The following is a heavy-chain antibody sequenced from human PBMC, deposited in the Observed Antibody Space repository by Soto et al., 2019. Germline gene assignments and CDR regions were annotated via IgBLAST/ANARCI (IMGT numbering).Heavy chain of an antibody. CDR3: ARDAGTALRAFDY. J-gene: IGHJ4*02. V-gene: IGHV4-4*02. CDR1: GGSISSSNW. D-gene: IGHD3-10*01. Sequence: PSETLSLTCAVSGGSISSSNWWSCVRQPPGKGLEWIGEIYHSGSTNYNPSLKSRVTISVDKSKNQLSLKLSSVTAADTAVYYCARDAGTALRAFDYWGQGTLVTVSS. CDR2: IYHSGST.